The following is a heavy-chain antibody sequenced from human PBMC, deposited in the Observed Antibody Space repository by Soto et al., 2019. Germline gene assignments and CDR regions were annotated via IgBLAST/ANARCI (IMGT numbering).Heavy chain of an antibody. CDR2: ISAYNGNT. V-gene: IGHV1-18*01. J-gene: IGHJ5*02. D-gene: IGHD2-15*01. CDR3: ARDPEYDVVAAHNWFDP. Sequence: ASVKVSCKASGYTFTSYGISWVRQAPGQGLEWMGWISAYNGNTNYAQKLQGRVTMTTDTSTSTAYMELRSLRSDDTAVYYCARDPEYDVVAAHNWFDPWGQGTLVTVSS. CDR1: GYTFTSYG.